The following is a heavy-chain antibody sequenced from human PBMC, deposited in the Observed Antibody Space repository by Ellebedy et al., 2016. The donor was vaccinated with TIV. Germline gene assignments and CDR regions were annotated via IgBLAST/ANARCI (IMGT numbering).Heavy chain of an antibody. CDR3: ARGRSVTVIYFDY. J-gene: IGHJ4*02. Sequence: MPSETLSLTCAVYGGSFSGYYWSWIRQPPGKGLEWIGEINHSGSTNYNPSLKSRVTISVDTSKNQFSLKLSSVTAADTAVYYCARGRSVTVIYFDYWGQGTLVTVSS. D-gene: IGHD4-17*01. CDR1: GGSFSGYY. V-gene: IGHV4-34*01. CDR2: INHSGST.